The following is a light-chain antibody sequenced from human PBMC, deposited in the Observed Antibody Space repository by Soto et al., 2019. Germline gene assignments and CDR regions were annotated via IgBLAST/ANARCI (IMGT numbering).Light chain of an antibody. CDR1: QSVSSSY. J-gene: IGKJ2*01. Sequence: EIVLTQSPGTLSLSPGEIATLSCRASQSVSSSYLAWYQQKPGQPHRLLIYAASSSANGIADMFSGSGSGPDFTLPIISLEPEDFAVYYCQQYYCSPPYTFGQGTKLEIK. V-gene: IGKV3-20*01. CDR2: AAS. CDR3: QQYYCSPPYT.